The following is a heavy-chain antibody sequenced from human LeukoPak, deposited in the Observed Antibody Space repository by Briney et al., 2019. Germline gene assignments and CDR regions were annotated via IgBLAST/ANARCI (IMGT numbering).Heavy chain of an antibody. CDR2: VSHDGRNQ. V-gene: IGHV3-30*04. J-gene: IGHJ4*02. CDR3: GRDPSARVTIDF. CDR1: GFTFSNYA. Sequence: SGGSLRLPCAASGFTFSNYAMHWVRQAPGKGLEWVAIVSHDGRNQYYAESVKGRFTISRDSSKNTVSLQMNSLRAGDSALYYCGRDPSARVTIDFWGQGTLVTVSS. D-gene: IGHD5-24*01.